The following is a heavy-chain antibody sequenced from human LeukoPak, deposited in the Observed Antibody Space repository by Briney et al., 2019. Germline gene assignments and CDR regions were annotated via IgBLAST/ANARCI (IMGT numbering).Heavy chain of an antibody. J-gene: IGHJ4*02. V-gene: IGHV3-48*01. CDR3: ARSGAWYYFDY. CDR2: ISSSSSTI. D-gene: IGHD2-8*02. CDR1: GFTFSSYS. Sequence: GGSLRLSCAASGFTFSSYSMNWVRQAPGKGLEWVSYISSSSSTIYYADSVKGRFTISRDNAKNSLYLQMNSLRAEGTAVYYCARSGAWYYFDYWGQGTLVTVSS.